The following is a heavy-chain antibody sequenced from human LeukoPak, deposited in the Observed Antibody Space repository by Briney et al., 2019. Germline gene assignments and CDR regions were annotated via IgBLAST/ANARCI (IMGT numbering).Heavy chain of an antibody. CDR1: GYTFTSYA. CDR3: AREAGCSYGYGSLEGPFDY. Sequence: ASVKVSCKASGYTFTSYAMHWVRQAPGQRLEWMGWINAGNGNTKYSQKFQGRVTITRDTSASTDYMELSSLRSEDTAVYYCAREAGCSYGYGSLEGPFDYWGQGTLVTVSS. J-gene: IGHJ4*02. V-gene: IGHV1-3*01. CDR2: INAGNGNT. D-gene: IGHD5-18*01.